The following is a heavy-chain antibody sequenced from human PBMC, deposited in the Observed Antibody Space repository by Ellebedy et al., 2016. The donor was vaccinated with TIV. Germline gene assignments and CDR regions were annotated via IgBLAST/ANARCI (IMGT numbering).Heavy chain of an antibody. Sequence: SETLSLTCTVSGGSISSYYWSWIRQPPGKGLEWIGYIYYSGSTKYSHSLKSRVTISEDTSKNQFSLKLRSVTAADTAVYYCASLNYYYDSSGYYYCFDFWGQGTLVTVSS. V-gene: IGHV4-59*01. CDR2: IYYSGST. D-gene: IGHD3-22*01. CDR3: ASLNYYYDSSGYYYCFDF. J-gene: IGHJ4*02. CDR1: GGSISSYY.